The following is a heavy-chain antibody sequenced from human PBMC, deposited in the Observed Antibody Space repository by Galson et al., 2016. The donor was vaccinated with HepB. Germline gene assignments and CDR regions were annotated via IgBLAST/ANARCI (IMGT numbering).Heavy chain of an antibody. J-gene: IGHJ6*02. CDR2: IWYARGKE. Sequence: SLRLSCAASGFTFSHYGMHWVRQAPGKGLEWVAVIWYARGKEYYTDSAKGRFTISRDNSKNTVNLQMNNLRTEDTAVYYCARGGTGRLAYYYYGMDVWGPGTTVTVSS. V-gene: IGHV3-33*01. CDR1: GFTFSHYG. D-gene: IGHD1-1*01. CDR3: ARGGTGRLAYYYYGMDV.